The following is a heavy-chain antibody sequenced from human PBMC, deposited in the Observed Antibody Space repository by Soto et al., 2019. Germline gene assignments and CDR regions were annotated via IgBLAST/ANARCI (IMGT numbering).Heavy chain of an antibody. CDR3: AKSLSAIPGDS. CDR2: IKQDGSEI. J-gene: IGHJ4*02. Sequence: GGSLRLSCAASVFTFSSYWMSWVRQGPGKGPEWVANIKQDGSEIYYVDSVKGRFTISRDNAKSSLYLQMTSLRAEDTAVYHCAKSLSAIPGDSWGQGTLVTVSS. CDR1: VFTFSSYW. V-gene: IGHV3-7*05. D-gene: IGHD2-2*01.